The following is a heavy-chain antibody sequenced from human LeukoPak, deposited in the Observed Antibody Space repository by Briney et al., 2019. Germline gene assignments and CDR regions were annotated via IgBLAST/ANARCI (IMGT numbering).Heavy chain of an antibody. CDR1: GASISSGSNY. J-gene: IGHJ6*03. D-gene: IGHD3-10*01. CDR2: IYSSGST. V-gene: IGHV4-39*07. CDR3: ARGAITMVRGVIETSYYYYMDV. Sequence: PSETLSLTCSVSGASISSGSNYWGWIRQPPGKTLERIWSIYSSGSTYYNPSLKSRVIIIIDTPKNHFSLTLSSVTAADTAVYYCARGAITMVRGVIETSYYYYMDVWGKGTTVTISS.